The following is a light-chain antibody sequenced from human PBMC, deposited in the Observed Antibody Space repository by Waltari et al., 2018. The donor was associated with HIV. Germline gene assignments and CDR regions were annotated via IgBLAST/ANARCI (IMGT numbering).Light chain of an antibody. CDR3: QVWVDSRDVAVI. Sequence: TQPPSVSVAPGKTARITCGGDNIGGKLVHWYQQKPGQAPVLVICDDNDRPSWIPERFSGSNSGNTGTLTISRVEGGDEADYYCQVWVDSRDVAVIFGGGTKLTVL. CDR2: DDN. V-gene: IGLV3-21*04. J-gene: IGLJ2*01. CDR1: NIGGKL.